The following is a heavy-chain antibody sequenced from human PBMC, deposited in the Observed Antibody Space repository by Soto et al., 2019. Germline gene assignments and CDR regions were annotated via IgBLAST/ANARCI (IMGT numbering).Heavy chain of an antibody. CDR2: INAGNGNT. Sequence: ASVKVSCKASGYTFTSYAMHWVRQAPGQRLEWMGWINAGNGNTKYSQKFQGRVTITRDTSASTAYMELSSLRSEDTAVYYCARDRGIEAAGTKVYYFDYWGQGTLVTVSS. V-gene: IGHV1-3*01. D-gene: IGHD6-13*01. CDR3: ARDRGIEAAGTKVYYFDY. J-gene: IGHJ4*02. CDR1: GYTFTSYA.